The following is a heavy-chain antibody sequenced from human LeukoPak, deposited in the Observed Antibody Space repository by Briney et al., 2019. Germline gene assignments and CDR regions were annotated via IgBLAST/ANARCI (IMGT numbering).Heavy chain of an antibody. V-gene: IGHV3-23*01. CDR1: GFTFSSYA. Sequence: GGSLRLSCAASGFTFSSYAMSWVRQAPGKGLEWVSAISGSGGSTYYADSVKGRFTISRDNSKNTLYLQMNSLRAEDTAVYYCAKDVTYYGSWSYVDYWGQGTLVTVSS. D-gene: IGHD3-10*01. CDR2: ISGSGGST. CDR3: AKDVTYYGSWSYVDY. J-gene: IGHJ4*02.